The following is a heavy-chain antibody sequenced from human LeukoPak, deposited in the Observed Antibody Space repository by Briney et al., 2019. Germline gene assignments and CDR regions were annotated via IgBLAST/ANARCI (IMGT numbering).Heavy chain of an antibody. CDR3: ARDPGGNWGY. J-gene: IGHJ4*02. CDR2: IYSGGST. Sequence: GGSLRLSCAASGFTFSSYAMSWVRQAPGKGLEWVSVIYSGGSTYYADSVKGRFTISRDNSKNTLYLQMNSLRAEDTAVYYCARDPGGNWGYWGQGTLVTVSS. D-gene: IGHD7-27*01. CDR1: GFTFSSYA. V-gene: IGHV3-66*01.